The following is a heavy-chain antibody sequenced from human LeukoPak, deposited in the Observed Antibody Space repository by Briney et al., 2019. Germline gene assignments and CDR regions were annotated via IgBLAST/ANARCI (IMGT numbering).Heavy chain of an antibody. D-gene: IGHD3-9*01. CDR2: ISGSGGSA. CDR3: AKDGVDYDIPLNWFDP. Sequence: GSLRLSCAASGFTFSSYGMSWVRQAPGKGLEWVSAISGSGGSAYYADSVKGRFTISRDNSKNTLYLQMNSLRAEDTAVYYCAKDGVDYDIPLNWFDPWGQGTLVTVSS. V-gene: IGHV3-23*01. CDR1: GFTFSSYG. J-gene: IGHJ5*02.